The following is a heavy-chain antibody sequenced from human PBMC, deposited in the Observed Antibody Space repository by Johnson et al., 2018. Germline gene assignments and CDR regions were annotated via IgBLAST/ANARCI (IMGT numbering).Heavy chain of an antibody. Sequence: QVQLVQSGGGVVQPGRSLRLSCAASGFTFSNYGMHWVRQAPGKGLEWVAATSYDETNKYYADAVRGRFIISSDNSKNTLNLQVNSLRAEDTAVYYCVRDSTYTSYMDVWGKGTTVTVAS. D-gene: IGHD1-1*01. CDR3: VRDSTYTSYMDV. V-gene: IGHV3-30*03. CDR2: TSYDETNK. CDR1: GFTFSNYG. J-gene: IGHJ6*03.